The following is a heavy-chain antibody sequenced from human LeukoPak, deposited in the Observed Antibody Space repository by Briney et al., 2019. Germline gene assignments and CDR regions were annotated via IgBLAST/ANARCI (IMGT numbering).Heavy chain of an antibody. J-gene: IGHJ3*02. D-gene: IGHD3-9*01. CDR3: ATDSYYDIWTGRDAFDI. V-gene: IGHV3-23*01. Sequence: GGSLRLSCAASGFTFSNAWMSWVRQAPGKGLEWVSVISGSGGSTYYADSVKGRFTISRDNSKNTLYLQMNSLRAEDTAVYYCATDSYYDIWTGRDAFDIWGQGTLVTVSS. CDR2: ISGSGGST. CDR1: GFTFSNAW.